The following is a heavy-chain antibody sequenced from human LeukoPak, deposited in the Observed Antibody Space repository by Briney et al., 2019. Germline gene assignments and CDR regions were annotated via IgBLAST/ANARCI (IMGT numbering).Heavy chain of an antibody. V-gene: IGHV3-21*01. Sequence: TGGSLRLYCAASEFTFSSYTMNWVGQAPGKGLEWVSSISSSSSYIYYADSVKGRFTISRDNAKISLYLQMNSLRAEDTAVYYCARGDYYMAVWGKGTTVTVSS. CDR2: ISSSSSYI. J-gene: IGHJ6*03. CDR1: EFTFSSYT. CDR3: ARGDYYMAV.